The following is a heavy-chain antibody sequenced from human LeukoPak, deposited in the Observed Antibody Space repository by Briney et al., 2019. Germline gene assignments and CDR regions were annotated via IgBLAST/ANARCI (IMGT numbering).Heavy chain of an antibody. D-gene: IGHD3-3*01. J-gene: IGHJ6*02. Sequence: SETLSLTCAVYGGSFSGYYWSWIRQPPGKGLEWIGEINHSGSTNYNPSLKSRVTISVDTSKNQFSLKLSSVTAADTAVYYCARQSDYDPYYYGMDVWGQGTTVTVSS. CDR3: ARQSDYDPYYYGMDV. CDR2: INHSGST. CDR1: GGSFSGYY. V-gene: IGHV4-34*01.